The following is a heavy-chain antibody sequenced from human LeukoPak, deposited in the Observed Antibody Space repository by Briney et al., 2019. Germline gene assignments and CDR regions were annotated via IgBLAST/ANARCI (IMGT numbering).Heavy chain of an antibody. D-gene: IGHD2-15*01. V-gene: IGHV6-1*01. CDR3: VLVSAATDAFDV. Sequence: SQTLSLTCAISGDSVSSNSAAWNWIRQSPSRGLEWLGRTYYRSKWYNDYAVSVKSRITINPDTSKNQFCLQLNSVTPEDTAVYYCVLVSAATDAFDVWGQGTMVTVSS. CDR2: TYYRSKWYN. J-gene: IGHJ3*01. CDR1: GDSVSSNSAA.